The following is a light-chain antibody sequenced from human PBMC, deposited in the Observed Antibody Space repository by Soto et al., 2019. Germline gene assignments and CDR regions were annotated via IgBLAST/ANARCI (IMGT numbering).Light chain of an antibody. Sequence: DIQMTQSTSSLSASVGDRVTITCQASQDISNYLHWYQQKPGKAPTLLIYDASKLETDVPSRFSGSGSGTDFTFTISSLQPEDIATYYCQQYDNLPITFGGGTKVEIK. CDR2: DAS. CDR3: QQYDNLPIT. V-gene: IGKV1-33*01. CDR1: QDISNY. J-gene: IGKJ4*01.